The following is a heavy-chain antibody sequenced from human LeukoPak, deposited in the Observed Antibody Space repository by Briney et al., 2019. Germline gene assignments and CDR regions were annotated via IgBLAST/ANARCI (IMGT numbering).Heavy chain of an antibody. V-gene: IGHV4-38-2*02. CDR2: IYHSGST. J-gene: IGHJ4*02. Sequence: SETLSLTCTVSGYSISSGYYWGWIRQPPGKGLEWIGSIYHSGSTYYNPSLKSRVTISVDKSKNQFSLKLSSVTAADTAVYYCARDLGGLPRLGYYFDYWGQGTLVTVSS. D-gene: IGHD3-16*01. CDR1: GYSISSGYY. CDR3: ARDLGGLPRLGYYFDY.